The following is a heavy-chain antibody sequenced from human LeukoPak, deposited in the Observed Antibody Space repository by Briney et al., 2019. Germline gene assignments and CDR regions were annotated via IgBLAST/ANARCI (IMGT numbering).Heavy chain of an antibody. CDR2: ISAYNGNT. J-gene: IGHJ5*02. CDR3: ARASFGNWFDP. CDR1: GGTFSSYA. Sequence: ASVKVSCKASGGTFSSYAISWVRQAPGQGLEWMGWISAYNGNTNYAQKLQGKVTMTTDTSTSTAYMELRSLRSDDTAVYYCARASFGNWFDPWGQGTLVTVSS. D-gene: IGHD3-10*01. V-gene: IGHV1-18*01.